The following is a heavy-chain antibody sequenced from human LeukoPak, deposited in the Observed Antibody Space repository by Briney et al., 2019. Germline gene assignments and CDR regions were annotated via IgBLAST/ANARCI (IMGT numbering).Heavy chain of an antibody. Sequence: SETLSLTCTVSGGSISSYYWSWIRQPPGKGLEWIGYIYYSGSTNYNPPLKSRVTISVDTSKNQFSLKLSSVTAADTAVYYCARHPSSWSIFYFDYWGQGTLVTVSS. CDR3: ARHPSSWSIFYFDY. D-gene: IGHD6-13*01. V-gene: IGHV4-59*08. CDR2: IYYSGST. J-gene: IGHJ4*02. CDR1: GGSISSYY.